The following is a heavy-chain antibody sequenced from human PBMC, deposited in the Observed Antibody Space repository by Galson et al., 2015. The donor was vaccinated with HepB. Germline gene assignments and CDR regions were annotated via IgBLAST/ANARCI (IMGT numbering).Heavy chain of an antibody. J-gene: IGHJ4*02. CDR1: GFTFSTYW. CDR3: ARGGFGSGTDF. D-gene: IGHD1-14*01. CDR2: IHSDGSKI. V-gene: IGHV3-74*01. Sequence: SLRLSCAASGFTFSTYWMYWVRQTPGRGLVWLSCIHSDGSKIGYADSVKGRFTISRDNAKNTLYLQMNSLRVEDTAVYYCARGGFGSGTDFWGQGTPVTVSS.